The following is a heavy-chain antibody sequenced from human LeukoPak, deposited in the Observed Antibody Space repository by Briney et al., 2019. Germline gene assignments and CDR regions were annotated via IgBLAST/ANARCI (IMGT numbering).Heavy chain of an antibody. V-gene: IGHV1-18*01. D-gene: IGHD6-13*01. CDR1: GYTFTSYG. CDR3: ATLGDSSSWQLIDY. Sequence: ASVKVSCKASGYTFTSYGISWVRQAPGQGLEWMGWISAYNGNTNYAQKLQGRVTMTTDTSTSTAYMELRSLRSDDTAVYYCATLGDSSSWQLIDYWGQGTLVTVSS. J-gene: IGHJ4*02. CDR2: ISAYNGNT.